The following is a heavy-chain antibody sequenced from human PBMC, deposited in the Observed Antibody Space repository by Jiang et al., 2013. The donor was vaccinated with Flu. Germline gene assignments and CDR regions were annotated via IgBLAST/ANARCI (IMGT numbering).Heavy chain of an antibody. CDR3: ARELWAIDY. V-gene: IGHV6-1*01. Sequence: SVKSRITINPDTSKNQFSLQLNSVTPEDTAVYYCARELWAIDYWGQGTLVTVSA. J-gene: IGHJ4*02. D-gene: IGHD2-21*01.